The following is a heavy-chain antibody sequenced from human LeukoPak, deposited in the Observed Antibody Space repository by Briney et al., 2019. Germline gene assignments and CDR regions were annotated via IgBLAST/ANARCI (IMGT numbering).Heavy chain of an antibody. CDR2: IYYSGST. V-gene: IGHV4-30-4*08. CDR3: ARGITRRRTFDI. D-gene: IGHD3-10*01. J-gene: IGHJ3*02. Sequence: LRLSCAASGFTFSSYAMSWVRQPPGKGLEWIGYIYYSGSTYYNPSLKSRVTISVDTSKNQFSLKMSSVTAAETAVYYCARGITRRRTFDIWGQGTMVTVSS. CDR1: GFTFSSYA.